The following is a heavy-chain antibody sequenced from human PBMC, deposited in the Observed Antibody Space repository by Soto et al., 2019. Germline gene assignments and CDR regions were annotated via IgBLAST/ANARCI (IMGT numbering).Heavy chain of an antibody. CDR3: AKDLTMVRGA. V-gene: IGHV3-30*18. CDR1: GFTFSSYG. Sequence: QVQLVESGGGVVQPGRSLRLSCAASGFTFSSYGMHWVLQAPGKGLEWVAVISYDGSNKYYADSVKGRFTISRDNSKNTLYLQMNSLRAEDTAVYYCAKDLTMVRGAWGQGTLVTVSS. CDR2: ISYDGSNK. J-gene: IGHJ4*02. D-gene: IGHD3-10*01.